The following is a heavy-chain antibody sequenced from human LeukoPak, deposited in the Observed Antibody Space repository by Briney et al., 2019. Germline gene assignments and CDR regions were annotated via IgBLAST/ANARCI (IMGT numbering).Heavy chain of an antibody. V-gene: IGHV3-23*01. CDR1: GFTFSSYA. CDR3: ARDRYSSGWYGGNDY. D-gene: IGHD6-19*01. CDR2: ISGSGGST. Sequence: GGSLRLSCAASGFTFSSYAMSWVRQAPGKGLEWVSAISGSGGSTYYADSVKGRFTISRDNAKNSLYLQMNSLRAEDTAVYYCARDRYSSGWYGGNDYWGQGTLVTVSS. J-gene: IGHJ4*02.